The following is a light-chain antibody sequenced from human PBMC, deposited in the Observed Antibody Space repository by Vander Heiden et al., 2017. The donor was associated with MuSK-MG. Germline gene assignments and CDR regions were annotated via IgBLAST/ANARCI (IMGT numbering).Light chain of an antibody. J-gene: IGKJ2*01. V-gene: IGKV1-39*01. CDR3: QQTDNLPRT. CDR1: QSIASY. Sequence: DIQLTQSPSSLSASVGDRVTITCRASQSIASYLSWYQQKPGKAPKLLIYAASSLQGGVPSRFSGRGSWTDFTLTISSLQPEDFATYFCQQTDNLPRTFGRGTKVEIK. CDR2: AAS.